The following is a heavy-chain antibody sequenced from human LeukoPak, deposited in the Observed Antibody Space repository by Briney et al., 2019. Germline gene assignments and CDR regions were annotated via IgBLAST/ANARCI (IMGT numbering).Heavy chain of an antibody. J-gene: IGHJ6*02. D-gene: IGHD1-1*01. CDR1: GDSINDYY. CDR2: ISYDGST. V-gene: IGHV4-59*08. CDR3: ARHGTSSFYYYAMDV. Sequence: PSETLSLTCTVSGDSINDYYWSWIRQPPGKGLEWVGYISYDGSTNYSPSLKSRGTISADTSKNQFSLKLSSVTAADTAVYYCARHGTSSFYYYAMDVWGQGTTVTVSS.